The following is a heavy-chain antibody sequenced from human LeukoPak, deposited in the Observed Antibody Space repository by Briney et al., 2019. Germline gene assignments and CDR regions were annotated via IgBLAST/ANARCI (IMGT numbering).Heavy chain of an antibody. CDR1: GYTFTSCG. CDR3: ARDLRTIAVAGYNWLDP. CDR2: ISAYNGNT. D-gene: IGHD6-19*01. V-gene: IGHV1-18*04. Sequence: ASVKVSCKASGYTFTSCGISWVRQAPGQGLEWMGWISAYNGNTNYAQKLQGRVTMTTDTSTSTAYMELRSLRSDDSAVYYCARDLRTIAVAGYNWLDPWGQATLVTVSS. J-gene: IGHJ5*02.